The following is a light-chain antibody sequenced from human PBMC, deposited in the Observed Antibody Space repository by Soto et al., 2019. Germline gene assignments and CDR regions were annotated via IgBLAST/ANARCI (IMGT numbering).Light chain of an antibody. CDR1: QSSSSW. V-gene: IGKV1-5*01. Sequence: DIQMTQSPSTLSASVGDRVTITCRASQSSSSWLAWYQQKPGKAPKLLIYDASTLEGGVPSRFSGSGSGTEFTLTISSVQPDDLAIYYCQQYDTNSGTFGQGTKLAIK. CDR3: QQYDTNSGT. J-gene: IGKJ2*01. CDR2: DAS.